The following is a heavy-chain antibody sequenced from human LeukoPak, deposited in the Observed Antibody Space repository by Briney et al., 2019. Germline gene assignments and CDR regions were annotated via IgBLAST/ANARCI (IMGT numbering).Heavy chain of an antibody. V-gene: IGHV4-59*01. CDR1: GGSISSYY. Sequence: SETLSLTCTVSGGSISSYYWSWIRQPPGKGLEWIGYIYYSGSTNYNPSLKSRVTISVDTSKNQFSLKLSSVTAEDTAVYYCARVPTAGYCSGGSCYDDAFDIWGQGTMVTVSS. CDR2: IYYSGST. CDR3: ARVPTAGYCSGGSCYDDAFDI. J-gene: IGHJ3*02. D-gene: IGHD2-15*01.